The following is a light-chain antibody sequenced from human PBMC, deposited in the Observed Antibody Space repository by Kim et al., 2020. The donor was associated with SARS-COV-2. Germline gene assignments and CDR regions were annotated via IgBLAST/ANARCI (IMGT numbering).Light chain of an antibody. J-gene: IGLJ2*01. CDR1: TLRSYY. V-gene: IGLV3-19*01. Sequence: ACGQTVRITCQGHTLRSYYASWYQQKPGQAPILVIFDEANRPSGIADRFSGSSSGNTASLTITGALAEDEADYYCASRDIAGNHVLFGGGTQLTVL. CDR3: ASRDIAGNHVL. CDR2: DEA.